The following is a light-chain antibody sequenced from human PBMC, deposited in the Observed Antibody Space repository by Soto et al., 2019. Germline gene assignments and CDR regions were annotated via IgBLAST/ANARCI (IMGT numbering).Light chain of an antibody. Sequence: EIVMTQSPATLSVSPGERATLSCRASQSVSSNLAWYQQKPGQAPRLLMFRTSSRATGFPARFSGSGSGTDFTLTISSLEPEDFAVYFCHQYENWPKTFGQGTKVDIK. CDR3: HQYENWPKT. J-gene: IGKJ1*01. CDR1: QSVSSN. CDR2: RTS. V-gene: IGKV3-15*01.